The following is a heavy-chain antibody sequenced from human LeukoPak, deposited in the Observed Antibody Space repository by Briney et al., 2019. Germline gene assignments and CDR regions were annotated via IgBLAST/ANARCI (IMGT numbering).Heavy chain of an antibody. CDR3: AKGVSGTYDS. CDR1: GFTFNTYP. Sequence: GRSLRLSCAASGFTFNTYPMYWVRQAPGRGPEWVSAITSTGDNTYYADSAKGRFTISRDNSKNTLYLQMNSLRAEDTATYYCAKGVSGTYDSWGQGTLVTVSS. V-gene: IGHV3-23*01. CDR2: ITSTGDNT. D-gene: IGHD1-26*01. J-gene: IGHJ5*01.